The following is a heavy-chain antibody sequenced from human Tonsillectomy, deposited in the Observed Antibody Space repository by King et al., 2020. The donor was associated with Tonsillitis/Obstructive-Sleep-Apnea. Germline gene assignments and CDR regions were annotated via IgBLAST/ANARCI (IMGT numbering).Heavy chain of an antibody. V-gene: IGHV4-34*01. CDR2: INHSGST. D-gene: IGHD2-2*01. CDR3: APLEYSSSTSCKQHHPGWFDP. CDR1: GGSFSGYY. J-gene: IGHJ5*02. Sequence: VQLQQWGAGLLKPSETLSLTCAVYGGSFSGYYWSWIRQPPGKGLEWIGEINHSGSTNYNPSLKSRVTISVDTSKNQFSLKLSSVPAADTAVYYCAPLEYSSSTSCKQHHPGWFDPWRQGTLVTVSS.